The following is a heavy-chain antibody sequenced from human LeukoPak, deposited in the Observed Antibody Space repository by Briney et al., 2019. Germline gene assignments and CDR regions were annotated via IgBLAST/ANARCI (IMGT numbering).Heavy chain of an antibody. CDR2: IYSGGST. Sequence: PGGSLRLSCAASGFTVSSNYISWVRQAPGKGLEWVSVIYSGGSTYYADSVKGRFTISRDNSKNTLYLQMNSLRAEDTAVYYCAKDPHSGWCGVCDYWGQGTLVTVSS. V-gene: IGHV3-66*01. CDR1: GFTVSSNY. D-gene: IGHD6-19*01. J-gene: IGHJ4*02. CDR3: AKDPHSGWCGVCDY.